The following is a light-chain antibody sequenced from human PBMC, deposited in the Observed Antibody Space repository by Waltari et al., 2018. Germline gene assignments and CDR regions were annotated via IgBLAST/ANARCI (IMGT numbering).Light chain of an antibody. CDR3: CSYAGSRTYV. CDR2: EVY. J-gene: IGLJ1*01. Sequence: QSALTQPASVSGSPGQSITTSCTGTSSDVGNFHLFSCYQQHPGKVPKLIIYEVYTRPSGVSNHFSGAKSGNTASLTISGLRAEDEADYYCCSYAGSRTYVFGTGTKVTVL. V-gene: IGLV2-23*02. CDR1: SSDVGNFHL.